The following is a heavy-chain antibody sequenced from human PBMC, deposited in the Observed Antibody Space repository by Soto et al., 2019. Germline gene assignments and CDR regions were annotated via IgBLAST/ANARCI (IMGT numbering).Heavy chain of an antibody. CDR2: ISAYNGNT. D-gene: IGHD6-25*01. J-gene: IGHJ2*01. CDR3: AQTLGLAAAGPGRFDL. V-gene: IGHV1-18*01. CDR1: GYTFTSYG. Sequence: ASVKVSCKASGYTFTSYGISWVRQAPGQGLEWMGWISAYNGNTNYAQKLQGRVTMTTDTSTSTAYMELGSLRSDDTAVYYCAQTLGLAAAGPGRFDLWGRGTLVTVSS.